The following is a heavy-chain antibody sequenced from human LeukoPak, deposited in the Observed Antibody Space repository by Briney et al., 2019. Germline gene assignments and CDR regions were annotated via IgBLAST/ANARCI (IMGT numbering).Heavy chain of an antibody. J-gene: IGHJ3*02. CDR2: IHYSGST. Sequence: PSETLSPTCTVSGGSISSYYWSWIRQPPGKGLECIGYIHYSGSTNYNPSLKSRVTISKDTSKNQFSLKLNSVTAADTALYYCARFVGSSWLAFDIWGQGTMVTVSS. D-gene: IGHD6-13*01. CDR3: ARFVGSSWLAFDI. CDR1: GGSISSYY. V-gene: IGHV4-59*01.